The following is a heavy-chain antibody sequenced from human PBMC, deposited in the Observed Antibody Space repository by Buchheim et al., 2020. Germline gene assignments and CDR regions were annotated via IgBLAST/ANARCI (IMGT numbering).Heavy chain of an antibody. D-gene: IGHD2-2*01. V-gene: IGHV3-48*03. CDR2: ISSSGYTI. Sequence: EVQLVESGGGLVQPGGSLRLSCAASGFTFSYYEMNWVRQAPGKGLEWVSYISSSGYTIYYADSVKGRFTISRDNAKNSLYLQMNSLRAEDTAVYYCARDLSRRSTSWSYVDNWGQGTL. J-gene: IGHJ4*02. CDR1: GFTFSYYE. CDR3: ARDLSRRSTSWSYVDN.